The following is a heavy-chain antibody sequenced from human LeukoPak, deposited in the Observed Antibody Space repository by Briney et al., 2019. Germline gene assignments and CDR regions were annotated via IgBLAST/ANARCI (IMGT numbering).Heavy chain of an antibody. CDR2: IKQGGNAK. Sequence: GGSLRLSCAASGFTFSSYWMTWVRQAPGKGLEWVANIKQGGNAKFYVDSVKGRFTISRDNAKNSLYLQMNSLRAEDTAMYYCARVNPDYGDNHFDYWGQGSLVTVSS. J-gene: IGHJ4*02. CDR1: GFTFSSYW. CDR3: ARVNPDYGDNHFDY. V-gene: IGHV3-7*01. D-gene: IGHD4-17*01.